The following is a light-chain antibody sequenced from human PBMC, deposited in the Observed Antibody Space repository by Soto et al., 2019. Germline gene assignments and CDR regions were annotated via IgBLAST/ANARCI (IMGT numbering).Light chain of an antibody. Sequence: QSALTQPASVSGSPGQSITISCTGTSSDIGGYNSDSWYQQHPGKAPKLMIYEVSNRPSGISNRFSGSKSGNTASLTISGLQAEDEADYYCSSYTSSVAHVFGTGTKLTVL. V-gene: IGLV2-14*01. J-gene: IGLJ1*01. CDR2: EVS. CDR1: SSDIGGYNS. CDR3: SSYTSSVAHV.